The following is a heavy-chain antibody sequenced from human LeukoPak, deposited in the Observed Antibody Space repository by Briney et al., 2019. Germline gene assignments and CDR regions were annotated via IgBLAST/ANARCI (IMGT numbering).Heavy chain of an antibody. CDR3: AKDNRRHYTSGPNPDSLH. V-gene: IGHV3-7*03. CDR1: AFIFSGHW. Sequence: GGSLRLSCEGSAFIFSGHWMNWVRQTPGKGLEWVASIKEDGSERQYVDSVKGRFSISRDNAKNSLYLQMNSLRVEDTAFYYCAKDNRRHYTSGPNPDSLHWGQGALVTVSS. J-gene: IGHJ4*02. D-gene: IGHD6-19*01. CDR2: IKEDGSER.